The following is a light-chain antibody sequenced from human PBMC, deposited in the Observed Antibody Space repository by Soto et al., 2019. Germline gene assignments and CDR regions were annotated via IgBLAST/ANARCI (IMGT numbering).Light chain of an antibody. J-gene: IGLJ3*02. CDR2: LNSDGSH. CDR1: SGHSSYA. CDR3: QTWGSGIQWV. V-gene: IGLV4-69*01. Sequence: QSVLTQSPSASASLGASVKLTCTLSSGHSSYAIAWHQQQPEKGPRYLMKLNSDGSHYKGDGIPDRFSGSSSGAERYLTISSLQSEDEGDYYCQTWGSGIQWVFGGGTKLTVL.